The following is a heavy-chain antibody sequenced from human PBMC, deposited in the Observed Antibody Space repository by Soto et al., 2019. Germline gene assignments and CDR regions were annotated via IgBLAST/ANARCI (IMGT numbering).Heavy chain of an antibody. Sequence: ASVKVSCKASGYTFTGYYMHWVRQAPGQGLEWMGWINPNSGGTNYAQKFQGWVTMTRDTSISTAYMELSRLRSDDTAVYYCARSMDDILTGLLDYWGQGTLVTVSS. J-gene: IGHJ4*02. CDR3: ARSMDDILTGLLDY. CDR1: GYTFTGYY. V-gene: IGHV1-2*04. D-gene: IGHD3-9*01. CDR2: INPNSGGT.